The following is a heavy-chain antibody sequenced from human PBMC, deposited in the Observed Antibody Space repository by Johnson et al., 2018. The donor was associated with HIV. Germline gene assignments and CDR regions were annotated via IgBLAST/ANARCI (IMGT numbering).Heavy chain of an antibody. CDR1: GFTFSSYG. J-gene: IGHJ3*01. CDR3: AKERLLHDAFDF. D-gene: IGHD5-18*01. Sequence: QVQLVESWRGVVQPGRSLRLSCAASGFTFSSYGMHWVRQAPGKGLEWVAVISYDGKNKYYADSVKGRFTISRDKSKNTMYLQMNSLRDEDTAVYHCAKERLLHDAFDFWGQGTMVTVSS. V-gene: IGHV3-30*18. CDR2: ISYDGKNK.